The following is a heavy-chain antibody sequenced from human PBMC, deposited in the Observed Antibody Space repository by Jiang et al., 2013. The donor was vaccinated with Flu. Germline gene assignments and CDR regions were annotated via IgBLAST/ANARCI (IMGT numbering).Heavy chain of an antibody. CDR2: IYYSGST. CDR3: ARSSCSSTSCYDYGMDV. Sequence: TCTVSGGSVSSGSYYWSWIRQPPGKGLEWIGYIYYSGSTNYNPSLKSRVTISVDTSKNQFSLKLSSVTAADTAVYYCARSSCSSTSCYDYGMDVWGQGTTVTVSS. V-gene: IGHV4-61*01. J-gene: IGHJ6*02. D-gene: IGHD2-2*01. CDR1: GGSVSSGSYY.